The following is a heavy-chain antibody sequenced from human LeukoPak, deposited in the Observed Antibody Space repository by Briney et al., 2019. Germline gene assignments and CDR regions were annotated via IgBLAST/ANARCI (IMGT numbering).Heavy chain of an antibody. J-gene: IGHJ4*02. CDR3: ARGGTYCPDY. D-gene: IGHD1-26*01. CDR1: GFTFTDYW. CDR2: ITIDGSDT. Sequence: GGSLRLSCAASGFTFTDYWMHWARQTPGKGLVWVSRITIDGSDTTYADSVKGRFTISRDNAKNSLYLQMNSLRDEDTAVYYCARGGTYCPDYWGQGTLVTVSS. V-gene: IGHV3-74*01.